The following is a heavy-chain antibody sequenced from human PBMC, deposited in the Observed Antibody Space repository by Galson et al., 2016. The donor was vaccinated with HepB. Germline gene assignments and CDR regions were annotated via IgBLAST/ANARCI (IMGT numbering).Heavy chain of an antibody. J-gene: IGHJ4*02. V-gene: IGHV3-7*03. Sequence: SLRLSCAASGFTLSNHWMTWVRQAPGKGLEWVANIKQDGGERYYVDSVKGRFTISRDNAKNSLYLQMSNLRAEDPAVYYCARGAGAGYWGQGTLVTVSS. D-gene: IGHD3-10*01. CDR2: IKQDGGER. CDR3: ARGAGAGY. CDR1: GFTLSNHW.